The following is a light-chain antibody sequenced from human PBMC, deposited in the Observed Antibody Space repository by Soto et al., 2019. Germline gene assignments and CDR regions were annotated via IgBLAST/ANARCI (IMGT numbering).Light chain of an antibody. CDR2: EVS. J-gene: IGKJ4*01. CDR3: MQDAQDPLT. V-gene: IGKV2D-26*03. Sequence: EIVLTQTPRSLSITPGEQASMSCRSSHSLLHSDGYTYLYWFLQKARPVSTLLIYEVSNRFSGGPERVSGSAAGTDVTRKIGLVEAEDFGVYCCMQDAQDPLTFGGGTTVEIK. CDR1: HSLLHSDGYTY.